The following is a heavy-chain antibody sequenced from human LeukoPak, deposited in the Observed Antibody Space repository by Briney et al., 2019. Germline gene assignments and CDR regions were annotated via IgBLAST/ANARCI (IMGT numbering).Heavy chain of an antibody. D-gene: IGHD6-6*01. CDR1: GFTASSNY. CDR2: IYSGGST. CDR3: ARVAARPRYYYYYGMDV. Sequence: PGGSLRLSCAASGFTASSNYMSWVRQAPGKGLEWGSVIYSGGSTYYADSVKGRFTISRDNSKNTLYLQMNSLRAEDTAVYYCARVAARPRYYYYYGMDVWGQGTTVTVSS. V-gene: IGHV3-53*01. J-gene: IGHJ6*02.